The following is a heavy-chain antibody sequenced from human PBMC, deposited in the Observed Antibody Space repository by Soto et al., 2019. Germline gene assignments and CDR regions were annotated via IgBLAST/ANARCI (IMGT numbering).Heavy chain of an antibody. D-gene: IGHD3-10*01. CDR1: GFTFSSYG. CDR3: ATSGSTWYGEFDY. Sequence: QVQLVESGGGVVQPGRSLRLSCVASGFTFSSYGMHWVRQAPGKGLEWVAVISNDGSNNYYADSVKGRFTISRDNYKNTLCLQMNSLRVEDTAVYYCATSGSTWYGEFDYWGQGTLVTVSS. V-gene: IGHV3-30*03. J-gene: IGHJ4*02. CDR2: ISNDGSNN.